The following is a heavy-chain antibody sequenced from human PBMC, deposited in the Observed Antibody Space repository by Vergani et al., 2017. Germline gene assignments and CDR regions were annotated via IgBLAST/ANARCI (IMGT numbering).Heavy chain of an antibody. D-gene: IGHD6-19*01. V-gene: IGHV4-39*07. J-gene: IGHJ6*02. CDR2: IYYSGST. CDR3: ARDRIAVAGSYYGMDV. CDR1: GGSISSGGYY. Sequence: QLQLQESGPGLVKPSETLSLTCTVSGGSISSGGYYWGWIRQPPGKGLEWIGSIYYSGSTYYNPSLKSRVTISVDTSKNQFSLKLSSVTAADTAVYYCARDRIAVAGSYYGMDVWGQGTTVTVSS.